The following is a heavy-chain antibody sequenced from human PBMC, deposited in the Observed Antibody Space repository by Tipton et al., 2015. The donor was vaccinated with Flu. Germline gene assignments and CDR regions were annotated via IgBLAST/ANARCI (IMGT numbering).Heavy chain of an antibody. CDR1: DGSISSHY. Sequence: LRLSCSVSDGSISSHYWNWVRQPPGKELQWIGYIYHTGDTNYNPSLRSRVTISMDASKSQFSLRPASVTAADTAVYYCARGREFDPWGQGTLVTVSS. CDR2: IYHTGDT. CDR3: ARGREFDP. J-gene: IGHJ5*02. V-gene: IGHV4-59*11.